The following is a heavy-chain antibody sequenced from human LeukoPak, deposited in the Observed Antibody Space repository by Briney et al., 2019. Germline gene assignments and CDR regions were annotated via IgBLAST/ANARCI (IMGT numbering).Heavy chain of an antibody. J-gene: IGHJ6*03. D-gene: IGHD3-10*01. Sequence: GESLKISCKGSGYRFTSYWIGWVRPMPGKGLEWMGIIYPGDSDTRYSPSFQGQVTISADKSISTAYLQWSSLKASDTAMYYCARVTMVRGVITSYYYYYMDVWGKGTTVTVSS. CDR3: ARVTMVRGVITSYYYYYMDV. CDR2: IYPGDSDT. V-gene: IGHV5-51*01. CDR1: GYRFTSYW.